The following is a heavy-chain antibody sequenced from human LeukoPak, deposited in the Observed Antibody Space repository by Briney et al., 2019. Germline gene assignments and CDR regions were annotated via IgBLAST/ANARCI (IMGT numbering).Heavy chain of an antibody. Sequence: PGGSLRLSCAASGFTFSDYYMSWIRQAPGKGLEWVSYISSSGSTIYYAVSVKGRYTSSRDNAKNSLYLQMNSLRAEDTAVYYCARLAAAQYYYYYYYMDVWGKGTTVTVSS. D-gene: IGHD6-13*01. J-gene: IGHJ6*03. CDR2: ISSSGSTI. V-gene: IGHV3-11*01. CDR3: ARLAAAQYYYYYYYMDV. CDR1: GFTFSDYY.